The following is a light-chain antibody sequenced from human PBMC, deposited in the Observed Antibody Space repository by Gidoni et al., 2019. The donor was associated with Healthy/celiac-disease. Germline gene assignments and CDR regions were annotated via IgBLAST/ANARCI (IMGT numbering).Light chain of an antibody. Sequence: DIQLTQSPSFLSASVGDRVTITCRASQGISSYLAWYQQKPGKAPKLLIYAASTLQSGVPSRFSGSGSGTEFTLTISSLQPEAFATYYCQQLNSYPFTFXGXTKVEIK. J-gene: IGKJ4*01. CDR2: AAS. CDR3: QQLNSYPFT. CDR1: QGISSY. V-gene: IGKV1-9*01.